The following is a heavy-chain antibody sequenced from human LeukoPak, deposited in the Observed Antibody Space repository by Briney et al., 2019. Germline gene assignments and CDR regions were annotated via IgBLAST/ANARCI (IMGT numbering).Heavy chain of an antibody. CDR3: AKDITSGWSSAFGD. CDR1: GFTFDDYA. D-gene: IGHD6-19*01. J-gene: IGHJ4*02. Sequence: GRSLRLSCAASGFTFDDYAMHWVRQAPGKGLEWVSGISWNSGSIGYADSVKGRFTISKDNAKNSLYLQMNSLRAEDTALYYCAKDITSGWSSAFGDWGQGTLVTVSS. V-gene: IGHV3-9*01. CDR2: ISWNSGSI.